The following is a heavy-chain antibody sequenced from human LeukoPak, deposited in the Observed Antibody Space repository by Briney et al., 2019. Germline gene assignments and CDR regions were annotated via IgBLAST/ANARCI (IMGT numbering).Heavy chain of an antibody. CDR3: AKGLPIEVVPAGSIFDY. CDR1: RFSFSDYD. D-gene: IGHD2-2*01. J-gene: IGHJ4*02. CDR2: ISYDGSVK. Sequence: GGSLRLSCRASRFSFSDYDMHWVRQAPGKGLEWVAVISYDGSVKHYADSVRGRFTISRDNSKNTLYLQMNSLRAEDTAVYYCAKGLPIEVVPAGSIFDYWGQGTLVTVSS. V-gene: IGHV3-30*18.